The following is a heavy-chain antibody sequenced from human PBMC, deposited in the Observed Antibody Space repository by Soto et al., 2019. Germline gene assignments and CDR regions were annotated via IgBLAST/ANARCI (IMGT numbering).Heavy chain of an antibody. Sequence: GGSLRLSCAASGFTFSSYGMHWVRQAPGKGLEWVAVIWYDGSNKYYADSVKGRFTISRDNSKNTLYLQMNSLRAEDTAVYYCARDPQGVRGVIAPSFDYWGQGTLVTVSS. V-gene: IGHV3-33*01. J-gene: IGHJ4*02. CDR2: IWYDGSNK. CDR3: ARDPQGVRGVIAPSFDY. CDR1: GFTFSSYG. D-gene: IGHD3-10*01.